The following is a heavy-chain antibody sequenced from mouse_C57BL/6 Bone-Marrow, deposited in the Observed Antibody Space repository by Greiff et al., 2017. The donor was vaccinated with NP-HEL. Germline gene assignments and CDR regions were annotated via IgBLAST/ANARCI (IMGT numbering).Heavy chain of an antibody. Sequence: VQLQQSGAELVKPGASVKLSCKASGYTFTEYTIHWVKQRSGQGLEWIGWIYPGSGSIKYNEKFKDKATLTADKSSSTVYMELSRLTSEDSAVYFCARHEDRDDGYSYAMDYWGQGTSVTVSS. J-gene: IGHJ4*01. CDR1: GYTFTEYT. CDR3: ARHEDRDDGYSYAMDY. D-gene: IGHD2-3*01. V-gene: IGHV1-62-2*01. CDR2: IYPGSGSI.